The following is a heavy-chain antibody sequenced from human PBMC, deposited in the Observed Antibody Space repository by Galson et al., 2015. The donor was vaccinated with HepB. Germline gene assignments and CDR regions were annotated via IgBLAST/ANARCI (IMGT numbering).Heavy chain of an antibody. Sequence: SLRLSCAASGFTFSSYAMHWVRQAPGKGLEWVAVISYDGSNKYYADSVKGRFTISRDNSKNTLYLQMNSLRAEDTAVYYCARHEGGNWGQGTLVTVSS. J-gene: IGHJ4*02. V-gene: IGHV3-30-3*01. CDR2: ISYDGSNK. CDR1: GFTFSSYA. CDR3: ARHEGGN.